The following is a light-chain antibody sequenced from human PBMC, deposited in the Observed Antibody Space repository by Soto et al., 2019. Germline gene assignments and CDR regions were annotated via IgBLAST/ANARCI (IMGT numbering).Light chain of an antibody. Sequence: DIQLTQSPSFLSASVGDRVTITCRASHDISSYLTWYQQKPGKAPTVLVYAASTLQGGVPSRFSGSGSGTEFTLTISSLQPEDFASYYCQKLDTYPLSFGQGTRLEIK. J-gene: IGKJ5*01. CDR3: QKLDTYPLS. V-gene: IGKV1-9*01. CDR2: AAS. CDR1: HDISSY.